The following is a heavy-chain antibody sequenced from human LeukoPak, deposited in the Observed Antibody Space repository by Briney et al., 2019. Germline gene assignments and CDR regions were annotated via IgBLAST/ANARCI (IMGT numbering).Heavy chain of an antibody. J-gene: IGHJ4*02. CDR1: GFTFSSYS. V-gene: IGHV3-21*01. CDR3: ARGPIVVAGGGSFDY. CDR2: ISSSSSNV. Sequence: GGSLRLSCAASGFTFSSYSMNWVRQAPGKGLEWVSSISSSSSNVYYTNSVKGRFTISRDNAKNSLYLQMNSLRAEDTAVYYCARGPIVVAGGGSFDYWGQGTLVTVSS. D-gene: IGHD6-19*01.